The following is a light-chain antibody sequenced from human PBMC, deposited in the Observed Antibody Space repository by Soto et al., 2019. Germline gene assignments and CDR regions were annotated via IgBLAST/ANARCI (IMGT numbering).Light chain of an antibody. CDR3: SSSTSSSTLV. J-gene: IGLJ2*01. CDR1: SSDVGGYNY. Sequence: QSALTQPDSVSGSHGQSITISCTGTSSDVGGYNYVSWYQQHPGKAPKLMIYDVSNRPSRVSNRFSGSKSGNTASLTISGLQAEDEADYYCSSSTSSSTLVFGGGTKLTVL. V-gene: IGLV2-14*01. CDR2: DVS.